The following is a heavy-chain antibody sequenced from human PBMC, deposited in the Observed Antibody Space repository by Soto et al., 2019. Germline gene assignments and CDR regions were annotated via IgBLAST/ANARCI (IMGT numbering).Heavy chain of an antibody. CDR2: ISAYNGNT. D-gene: IGHD2-15*01. J-gene: IGHJ6*02. V-gene: IGHV1-18*01. CDR1: GYTFTSYC. Sequence: ASVKVSCKASGYTFTSYCISWVRQAPGQGLEWMGWISAYNGNTNYAQKLQGRVTMTTDTSTSTAYMELRSLRSDDTAVYYCARDGGANSTPPYYYYYYCMDVWGQGTTVTVSS. CDR3: ARDGGANSTPPYYYYYYCMDV.